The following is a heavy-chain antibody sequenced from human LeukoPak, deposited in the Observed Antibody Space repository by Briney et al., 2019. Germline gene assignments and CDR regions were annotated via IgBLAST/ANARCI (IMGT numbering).Heavy chain of an antibody. CDR1: GYTFTTYG. CDR2: ISGYNGNT. Sequence: GASVKVSCEASGYTFTTYGIGWVRQAPGQGPEWMGWISGYNGNTNYAQKFQGRVTMTTDTSTSTAYMELRSLRSDDTAVYYCARTSHESVLYWSDPWGQGTLVAVSS. D-gene: IGHD3-16*01. CDR3: ARTSHESVLYWSDP. V-gene: IGHV1-18*01. J-gene: IGHJ5*02.